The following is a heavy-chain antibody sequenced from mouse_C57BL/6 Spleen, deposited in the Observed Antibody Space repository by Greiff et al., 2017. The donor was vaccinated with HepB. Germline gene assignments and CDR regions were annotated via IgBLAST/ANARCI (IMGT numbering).Heavy chain of an antibody. CDR3: AEGLRGWYFDV. CDR2: IDPSDSYT. CDR1: GYTFTSYW. Sequence: VQLQQSGAELVKPGASVKLSCKASGYTFTSYWMQWVKQRPGQGLEWIGEIDPSDSYTNYNQKFKGKATLTVDTSSSTAYMQLSSLTSEDSAVYYCAEGLRGWYFDVWGTGTTVTVSS. J-gene: IGHJ1*03. V-gene: IGHV1-50*01.